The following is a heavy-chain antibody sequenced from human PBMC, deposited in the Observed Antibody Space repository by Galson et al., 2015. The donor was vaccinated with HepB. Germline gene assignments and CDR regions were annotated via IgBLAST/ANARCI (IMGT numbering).Heavy chain of an antibody. D-gene: IGHD3-22*01. V-gene: IGHV4-30-4*01. J-gene: IGHJ4*01. Sequence: TLSLTCTVSGDSINSDDLYWSWIRQPPGKGLEWIGYILYRGTTHYNSSLKSRVTISVDASNNQLSLKLSSMTAADTAVYYCARGNYYDSTGLGYYFDYWGHGTVVTVSS. CDR2: ILYRGTT. CDR1: GDSINSDDLY. CDR3: ARGNYYDSTGLGYYFDY.